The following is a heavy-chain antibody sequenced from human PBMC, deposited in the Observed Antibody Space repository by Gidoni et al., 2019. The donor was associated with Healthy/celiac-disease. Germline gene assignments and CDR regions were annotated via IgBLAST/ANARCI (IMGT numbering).Heavy chain of an antibody. V-gene: IGHV1-69*01. CDR1: GGTFSSYA. J-gene: IGHJ4*02. CDR3: ARDQVDYDYVWGSYRPNFDY. Sequence: QVQLVQSGAEVKKPGSSVKVSCKASGGTFSSYAISWVRQAPGQGLEWMGGIIPIFGTANYAQKFQGRVTITADESTSTAYMELSSLRSEDTAVYYCARDQVDYDYVWGSYRPNFDYWGQGTLVTVSS. D-gene: IGHD3-16*02. CDR2: IIPIFGTA.